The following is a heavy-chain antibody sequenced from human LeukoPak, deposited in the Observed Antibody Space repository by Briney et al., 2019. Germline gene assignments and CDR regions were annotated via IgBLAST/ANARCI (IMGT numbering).Heavy chain of an antibody. Sequence: PSETLSLTCSVSGGSISTSSYYWGWIRQPPGKGLEWIGTIYYTGSTFYSPSLQSRVSISVDTSTNQFSLKLTSVTAADTAVYYCARGVNDFTPLNAFDIWGQGTMVTVSS. CDR3: ARGVNDFTPLNAFDI. D-gene: IGHD3-3*01. CDR2: IYYTGST. J-gene: IGHJ3*02. CDR1: GGSISTSSYY. V-gene: IGHV4-39*01.